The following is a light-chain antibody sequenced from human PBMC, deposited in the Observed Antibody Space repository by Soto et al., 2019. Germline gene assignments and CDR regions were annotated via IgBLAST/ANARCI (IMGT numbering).Light chain of an antibody. CDR1: QRVSGSY. CDR2: GAS. V-gene: IGKV3-20*01. J-gene: IGKJ2*01. CDR3: QRYGSSPPFT. Sequence: EIVLTQSPGTLSLSPGERATLSCRASQRVSGSYLAWYQQKPGQAPRLLIYGASSRATGIPDRFSGSGSGTDFTLTISRLEPEDFAVYFCQRYGSSPPFTFGQGTKVDIK.